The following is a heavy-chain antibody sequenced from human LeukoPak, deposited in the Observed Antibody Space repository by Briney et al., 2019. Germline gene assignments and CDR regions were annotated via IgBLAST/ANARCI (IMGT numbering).Heavy chain of an antibody. Sequence: PGGSLRLSCEMSGFTFSSYSMDWVRQAPGKGLEWVSSISSSSGYIYYADSVKGRFTIPRDNAKNSLFLLMNALRADDTAVYYCTREGPNDAFDVWGQGTMVTVSS. V-gene: IGHV3-21*01. CDR2: ISSSSGYI. CDR3: TREGPNDAFDV. J-gene: IGHJ3*01. CDR1: GFTFSSYS.